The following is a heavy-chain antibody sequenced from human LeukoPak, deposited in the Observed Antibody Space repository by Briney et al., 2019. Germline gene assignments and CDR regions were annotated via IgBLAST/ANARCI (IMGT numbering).Heavy chain of an antibody. CDR1: GGSISSYY. J-gene: IGHJ4*02. CDR2: IYYSGST. V-gene: IGHV4-59*08. Sequence: SETLSLTCTVSGGSISSYYWSWIRQPPGKGLEWIGYIYYSGSTYYNPSPKSRVTISVDTSKNQFSLKLSSVTAADTAVYYCARAQIGKYYDILTGYSGVEYFDYWGQGTLVTVSS. D-gene: IGHD3-9*01. CDR3: ARAQIGKYYDILTGYSGVEYFDY.